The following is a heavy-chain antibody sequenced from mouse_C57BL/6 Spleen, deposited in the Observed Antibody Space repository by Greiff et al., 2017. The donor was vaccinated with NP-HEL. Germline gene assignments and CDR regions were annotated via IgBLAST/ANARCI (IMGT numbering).Heavy chain of an antibody. V-gene: IGHV6-3*01. Sequence: EVKLMESGGGLVQPGGSMKLSCVASGFTFSNYWMNWVRQSPEKGLEWVAQIRLKSDNYATHYAESVKGRFTISRDDSKSSVYLQMNNLRAEDTGIYYCTLYYDYPSWGQGTSVTVSS. CDR1: GFTFSNYW. CDR2: IRLKSDNYAT. D-gene: IGHD2-4*01. J-gene: IGHJ4*01. CDR3: TLYYDYPS.